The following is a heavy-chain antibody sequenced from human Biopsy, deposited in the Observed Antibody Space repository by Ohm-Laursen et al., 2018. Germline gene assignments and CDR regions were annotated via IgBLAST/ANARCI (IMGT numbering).Heavy chain of an antibody. J-gene: IGHJ4*02. CDR2: IWYDGSNK. D-gene: IGHD2-8*01. V-gene: IGHV3-33*06. CDR1: GFTFSSYG. Sequence: LRLSCAASGFTFSSYGMHWVRQAPGKGLEWVAAIWYDGSNKNYADSVKGRFTISRDNSKNTLYLQMNSLRGKDTAVYYCAKCMTGGSNYYFHHCGQGTLVTVSS. CDR3: AKCMTGGSNYYFHH.